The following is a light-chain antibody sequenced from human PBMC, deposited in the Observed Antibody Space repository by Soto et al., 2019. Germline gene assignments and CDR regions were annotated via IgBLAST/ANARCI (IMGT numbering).Light chain of an antibody. Sequence: SVVPHARRTMSLSPGERATLSCRTSLSVSNYLAWYQQKPGQAPRLLIYDASNRASGIPARFTGSGSGTDFNLTISTLEPEDFAVYYCQQRQYWPPITFGQGTKVDIK. CDR3: QQRQYWPPIT. J-gene: IGKJ1*01. CDR1: LSVSNY. V-gene: IGKV3-11*01. CDR2: DAS.